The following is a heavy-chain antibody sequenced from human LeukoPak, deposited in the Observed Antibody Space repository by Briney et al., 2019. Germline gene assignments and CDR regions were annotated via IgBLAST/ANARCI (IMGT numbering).Heavy chain of an antibody. CDR1: GGTFSSYA. CDR3: ARWGEDYGDFFDY. J-gene: IGHJ4*02. D-gene: IGHD4-17*01. CDR2: IIPIFGTA. V-gene: IGHV1-69*05. Sequence: SVKVSCKASGGTFSSYAISWVRQAPGQGLEWMGRIIPIFGTANYAQKFQGRVTITTDESTSTAYMELSSLRSEDTAVYYCARWGEDYGDFFDYWGQGTLVTVSS.